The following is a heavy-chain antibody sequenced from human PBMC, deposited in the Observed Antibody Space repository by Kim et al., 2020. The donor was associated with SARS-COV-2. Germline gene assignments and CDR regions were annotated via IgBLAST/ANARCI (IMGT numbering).Heavy chain of an antibody. Sequence: RKSRFTISVDTSKNQFSLRLSSVTAADTAVYYCARGPLWGYFDWFRWFDPWGQGTLVTVSS. D-gene: IGHD3-9*01. J-gene: IGHJ5*02. CDR3: ARGPLWGYFDWFRWFDP. V-gene: IGHV4-34*01.